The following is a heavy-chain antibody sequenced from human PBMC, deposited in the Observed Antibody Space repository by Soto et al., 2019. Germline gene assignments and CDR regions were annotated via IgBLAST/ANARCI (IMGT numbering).Heavy chain of an antibody. Sequence: ASVKVSCKASGYTFSSYAMHWVRQAPGQRLEWMGWINAGYGNTKSSQKFQDRVTISRDTSASTAYMELTSLRSADTAVYYCARHGSDSGWFFFDPWGQGALVTVSS. D-gene: IGHD6-19*01. CDR3: ARHGSDSGWFFFDP. V-gene: IGHV1-3*01. J-gene: IGHJ5*02. CDR1: GYTFSSYA. CDR2: INAGYGNT.